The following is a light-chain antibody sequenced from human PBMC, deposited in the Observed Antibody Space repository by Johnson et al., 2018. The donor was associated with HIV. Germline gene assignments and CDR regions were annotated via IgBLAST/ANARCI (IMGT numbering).Light chain of an antibody. V-gene: IGLV1-44*01. CDR3: AAWDDSLNGHV. Sequence: QSVLTQPPSVSAAPGQKVTISCSGSSSNMGNYAVSWYQQLPGTSPKLLIYRNNQRPSGVPDLFPGSKSGTSASLALRRLQAEDEADYYCAAWDDSLNGHVFGTGSKVTVL. J-gene: IGLJ1*01. CDR2: RNN. CDR1: SSNMGNYA.